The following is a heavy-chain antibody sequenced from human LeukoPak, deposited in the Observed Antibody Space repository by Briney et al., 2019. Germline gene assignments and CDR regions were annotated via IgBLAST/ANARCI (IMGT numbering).Heavy chain of an antibody. CDR3: ARIFCSSSSCYFFDY. CDR1: GYTFSGYY. J-gene: IGHJ4*02. D-gene: IGHD2-2*01. Sequence: ASVKVSCKASGYTFSGYYMHWVRQAPGQGLEWMGWINPNRGGTNYAQKFQGRVTMTRDTSISTAYVELSRLRSDDTAVYYCARIFCSSSSCYFFDYWGQGTLVTVS. CDR2: INPNRGGT. V-gene: IGHV1-2*02.